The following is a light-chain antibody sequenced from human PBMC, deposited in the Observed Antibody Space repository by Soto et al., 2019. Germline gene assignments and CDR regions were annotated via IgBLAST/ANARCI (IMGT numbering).Light chain of an antibody. CDR2: DDS. CDR3: QQYQTFWT. Sequence: DIQMTQSPSTLSASVGGRVTITCRASQSIGRWLAWYQQKPGKAPKLLIYDDSSLESGVPSRFSGGGFGTEFTLTISSLQPDDYATYYCQQYQTFWTFGQGTKVDIK. J-gene: IGKJ1*01. CDR1: QSIGRW. V-gene: IGKV1-5*01.